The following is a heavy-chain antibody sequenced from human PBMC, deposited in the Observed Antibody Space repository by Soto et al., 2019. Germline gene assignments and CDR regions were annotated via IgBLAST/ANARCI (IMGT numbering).Heavy chain of an antibody. D-gene: IGHD7-27*01. Sequence: ASVKVSCKASGYTFTGYYMHWVRQAPGQGLEWMGWINPNSGGTNYAQKFQGWVTMTRDTSISTAYMELSRPRSDDTAVYYCARLSTGDKGDYWGQGTLVTVSS. CDR2: INPNSGGT. CDR1: GYTFTGYY. J-gene: IGHJ4*02. V-gene: IGHV1-2*04. CDR3: ARLSTGDKGDY.